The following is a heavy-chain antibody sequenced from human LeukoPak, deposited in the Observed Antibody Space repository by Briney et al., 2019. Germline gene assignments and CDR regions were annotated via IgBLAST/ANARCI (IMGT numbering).Heavy chain of an antibody. Sequence: GGSLRLSCAASGFTFSSYWMSWVRQTPGKGLEWVANIKQDESEKYYVDSVKGRFTISRDNAKNSLYLQMNSLRAEDTAVYYCAREPLYDFWSGYSHFDYWGQGTLVTVSS. CDR1: GFTFSSYW. V-gene: IGHV3-7*01. CDR2: IKQDESEK. D-gene: IGHD3-3*01. J-gene: IGHJ4*02. CDR3: AREPLYDFWSGYSHFDY.